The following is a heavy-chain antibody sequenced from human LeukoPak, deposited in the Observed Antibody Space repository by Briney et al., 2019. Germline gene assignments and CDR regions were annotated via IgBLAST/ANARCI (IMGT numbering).Heavy chain of an antibody. Sequence: GGSLRLSCSASGFTLSSYTIHWVRQAPGAGLEFVSAITSNGGSAYYADSVKGRFTISRDNSKNAVYLQMSSLRAEDTAVYYCVIVRGYFGSSGSDYWGQGTLVTVSS. CDR1: GFTLSSYT. CDR3: VIVRGYFGSSGSDY. V-gene: IGHV3-64D*06. CDR2: ITSNGGSA. J-gene: IGHJ4*02. D-gene: IGHD3-9*01.